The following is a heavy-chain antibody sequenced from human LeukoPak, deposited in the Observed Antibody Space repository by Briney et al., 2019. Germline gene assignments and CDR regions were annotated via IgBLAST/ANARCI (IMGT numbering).Heavy chain of an antibody. CDR3: ARVRAVAGTFDP. J-gene: IGHJ5*02. D-gene: IGHD6-19*01. CDR1: GSTFTGFY. Sequence: ASVKLSCKASGSTFTGFYMHWVRQAPGQGLEWRVWINPNSGDTNYAQKFQGRVTLTTDTSTSTAYMELRSLRSDDTAVYYCARVRAVAGTFDPWGQGTLVTVSS. CDR2: INPNSGDT. V-gene: IGHV1-2*02.